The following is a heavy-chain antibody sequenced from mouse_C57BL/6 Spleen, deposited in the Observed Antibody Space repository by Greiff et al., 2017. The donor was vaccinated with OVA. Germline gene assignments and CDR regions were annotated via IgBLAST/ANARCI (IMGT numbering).Heavy chain of an antibody. Sequence: VQGVESGAELVRPGASVTLSCKASGYTFTDYEMHWVKQTPVHGLEWIGAIDPETGGTAYNQKFKGKAILTADKSSSTAYMELRSLTSEDSAVYYCTRRAYDYAAWFAYWGQGTLVTVSA. CDR3: TRRAYDYAAWFAY. J-gene: IGHJ3*01. V-gene: IGHV1-15*01. D-gene: IGHD2-4*01. CDR2: IDPETGGT. CDR1: GYTFTDYE.